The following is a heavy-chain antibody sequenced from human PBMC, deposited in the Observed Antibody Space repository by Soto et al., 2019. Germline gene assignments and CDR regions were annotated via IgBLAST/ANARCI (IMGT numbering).Heavy chain of an antibody. J-gene: IGHJ4*02. CDR1: GGSITSGGYY. CDR2: IYHSGDA. Sequence: QMQLQESGPGLVKPSETLSLTCTVSGGSITSGGYYWGWTRQHPGKGLEWIGYIYHSGDAYYNPSLKSRVTMSVDTSKNQFSLKLSSVTDADTAVYYCARDRVRTLAVDYWGQGNLVSVSS. D-gene: IGHD1-1*01. V-gene: IGHV4-31*03. CDR3: ARDRVRTLAVDY.